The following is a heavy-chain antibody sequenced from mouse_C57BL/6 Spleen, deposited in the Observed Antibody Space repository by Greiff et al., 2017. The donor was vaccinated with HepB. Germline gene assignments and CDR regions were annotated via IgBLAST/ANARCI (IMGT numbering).Heavy chain of an antibody. V-gene: IGHV1-42*01. Sequence: VHVKQSGPELVKPGASVKISCKASGYSFTGYYMNWVKQSPEKSLEWIGEINPSTGGTTYNQKFKAKATLTVDKSSSTAYMQLKSLTSEDSAVYYCARESYDDGYWGQGTSVTVSS. CDR2: INPSTGGT. CDR3: ARESYDDGY. J-gene: IGHJ4*01. D-gene: IGHD2-3*01. CDR1: GYSFTGYY.